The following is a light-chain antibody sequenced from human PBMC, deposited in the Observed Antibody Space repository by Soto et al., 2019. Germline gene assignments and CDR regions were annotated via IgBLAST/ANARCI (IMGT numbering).Light chain of an antibody. CDR1: DVRDNKY. J-gene: IGLJ1*01. CDR2: DVS. Sequence: QSALTQPASMSGSPGQSITISCTGSDVRDNKYVSWYQHYPGKAPKLIISDVSSRPSGVSDRFSASESGDSASLTISGLQSEDEADYYCSAFTGTTYVFGTGTNVTV. V-gene: IGLV2-14*03. CDR3: SAFTGTTYV.